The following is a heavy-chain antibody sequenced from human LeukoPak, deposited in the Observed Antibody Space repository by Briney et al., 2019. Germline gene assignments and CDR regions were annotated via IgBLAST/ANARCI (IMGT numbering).Heavy chain of an antibody. Sequence: GGTLRLSCAASGFTFSSYEMNWVRQAPGKGLEWVSYISSSGGSTYYADSVKGRFTISRDNSKNTLYLQMNSLRAEDTAVYYCAKDRLLSGSAPNWFDPWGQGTLVTVSS. CDR1: GFTFSSYE. D-gene: IGHD3-10*01. CDR2: ISSSGGST. CDR3: AKDRLLSGSAPNWFDP. V-gene: IGHV3-23*01. J-gene: IGHJ5*02.